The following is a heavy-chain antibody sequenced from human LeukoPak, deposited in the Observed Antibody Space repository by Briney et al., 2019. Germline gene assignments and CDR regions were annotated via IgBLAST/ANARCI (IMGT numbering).Heavy chain of an antibody. CDR1: GYTFTGYY. CDR3: ARVFGGYCSGGSCYIPSGSRYYFDY. J-gene: IGHJ4*02. V-gene: IGHV1-2*02. D-gene: IGHD2-15*01. CDR2: INPNSGGT. Sequence: ASVKVSCKASGYTFTGYYMHWVRQAPGQGLEWMGWINPNSGGTNYAQKFQGRVTMTRDTSISTAYMELSRLRSDDTAVYYCARVFGGYCSGGSCYIPSGSRYYFDYWGQGTLVTVSS.